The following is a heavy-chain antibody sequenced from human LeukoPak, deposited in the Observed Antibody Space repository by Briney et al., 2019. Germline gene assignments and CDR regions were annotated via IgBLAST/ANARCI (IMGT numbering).Heavy chain of an antibody. CDR1: GFTFSDYY. CDR2: ISSSGSTI. CDR3: ARLGDCSSTSCFYYYYYMDV. J-gene: IGHJ6*03. V-gene: IGHV3-11*04. Sequence: SGGSLRLSRAASGFTFSDYYMSWIRQAPGKGLEWVSYISSSGSTIYYADSVKGRFTISRDNAKNSLHLQMNSLRAEDTAVYYCARLGDCSSTSCFYYYYYMDVWGKGTTVTVSS. D-gene: IGHD2-2*01.